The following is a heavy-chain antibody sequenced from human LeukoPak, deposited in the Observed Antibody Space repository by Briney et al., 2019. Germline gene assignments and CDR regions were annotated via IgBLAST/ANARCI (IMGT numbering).Heavy chain of an antibody. CDR2: ISYDGSNK. V-gene: IGHV3-30*18. D-gene: IGHD6-19*01. Sequence: GGSLRLSCAASGFTFSSYGMHWVRQAPGKGLEWVAVISYDGSNKYYADSVKGRFTISRDNSKNTLYLQMNSLRAEDTAVYYCAKDDLIAVAGYYYGMDVWGQGTTGTVSS. CDR1: GFTFSSYG. J-gene: IGHJ6*02. CDR3: AKDDLIAVAGYYYGMDV.